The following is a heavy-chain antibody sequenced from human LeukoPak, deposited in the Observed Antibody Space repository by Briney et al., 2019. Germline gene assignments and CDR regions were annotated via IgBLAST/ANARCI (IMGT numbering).Heavy chain of an antibody. Sequence: GGSLRLSCEASGFTSGNYAMNWVRQAPGKGLEWVSTISGTGSSTYYADSAKGRFTISRDNSKDTLFLQLNSLTAADTAMYFCAKASVAIPQYCNSWGQGTLVTVSS. V-gene: IGHV3-23*01. J-gene: IGHJ5*02. CDR2: ISGTGSST. D-gene: IGHD2-2*02. CDR1: GFTSGNYA. CDR3: AKASVAIPQYCNS.